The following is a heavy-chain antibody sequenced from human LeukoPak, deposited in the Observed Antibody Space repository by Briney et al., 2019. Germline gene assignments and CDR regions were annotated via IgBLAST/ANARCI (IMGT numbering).Heavy chain of an antibody. Sequence: GASVKVSCKASGGTFSSYAISWVRQAPGQGLEWMGGIIPIFGTANYAQEFQGRVTITADESTSTAYMELSSLRSEDTAVYYCARGSRALREEMDYWGQGTLVTVSS. V-gene: IGHV1-69*13. CDR1: GGTFSSYA. CDR2: IIPIFGTA. CDR3: ARGSRALREEMDY. D-gene: IGHD3-3*02. J-gene: IGHJ4*02.